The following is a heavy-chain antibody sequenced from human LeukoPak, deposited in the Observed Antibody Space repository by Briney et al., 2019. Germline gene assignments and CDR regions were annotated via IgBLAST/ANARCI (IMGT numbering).Heavy chain of an antibody. J-gene: IGHJ6*02. CDR3: AGTLGPSGGMDV. Sequence: GGSLRLSCAASGFTFSTYWMSWVRQAPGKGLEWVSVIYSGGSTYYADSVKGRFTISRDNSKNTLYLQMNSLRAEDTAVYYCAGTLGPSGGMDVWGQGTTVTVSS. CDR2: IYSGGST. CDR1: GFTFSTYW. V-gene: IGHV3-66*02. D-gene: IGHD3-10*01.